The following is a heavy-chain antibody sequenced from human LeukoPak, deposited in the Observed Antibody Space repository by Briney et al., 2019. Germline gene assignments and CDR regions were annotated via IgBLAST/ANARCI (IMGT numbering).Heavy chain of an antibody. V-gene: IGHV4-59*02. CDR3: ARTPVYDSSGNHYYYYMDV. Sequence: KPSETLSLTCTVSGGSVTDYYWSWIRQSPGKGLEWIGYIYYTGTSYNPSLKSRVTISADTSKNQFSLKLISVTAADTAVYYCARTPVYDSSGNHYYYYMDVWGKGTTVTVSS. CDR2: IYYTGT. J-gene: IGHJ6*03. D-gene: IGHD3-22*01. CDR1: GGSVTDYY.